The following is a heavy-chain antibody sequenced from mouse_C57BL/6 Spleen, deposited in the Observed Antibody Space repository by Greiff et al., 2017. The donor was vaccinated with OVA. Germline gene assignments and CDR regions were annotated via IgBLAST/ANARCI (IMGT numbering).Heavy chain of an antibody. D-gene: IGHD1-1*01. Sequence: VQLQQPGAELVMPGASVKLSCKASGYTFTSYWMHWVKQRPGQGLEWIGEIDPSDSYTNYNQKFKGKSTLTVDKSSSTAYMQLSSLTSEDSAVYYCARGTTEDYAMDYWGQGTSVTVSS. CDR2: IDPSDSYT. CDR3: ARGTTEDYAMDY. CDR1: GYTFTSYW. V-gene: IGHV1-69*01. J-gene: IGHJ4*01.